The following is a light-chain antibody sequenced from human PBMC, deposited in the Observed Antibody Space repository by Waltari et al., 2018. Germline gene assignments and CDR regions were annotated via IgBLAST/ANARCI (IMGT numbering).Light chain of an antibody. V-gene: IGKV4-1*01. CDR1: QSVLFSSNNKNY. J-gene: IGKJ4*01. CDR3: QQYYNTPLT. CDR2: WAS. Sequence: DIVMTQSPDSLAVSLGERAAINCKSSQSVLFSSNNKNYLAWYQQKPGQPPKLLVYWASTRESGVPDRFSGSGSGTDFTLTISSLQAEDVAVYYCQQYYNTPLTFGGGTKVEIQ.